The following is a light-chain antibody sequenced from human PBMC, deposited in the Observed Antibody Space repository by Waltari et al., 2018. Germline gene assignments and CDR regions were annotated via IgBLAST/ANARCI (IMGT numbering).Light chain of an antibody. CDR2: DVS. CDR1: SSDVGGSNY. Sequence: QSALTQPASVSGSPGPSITISCTGTSSDVGGSNYVSWYQQHPGKVPKLMIYDVSNRPSGVSNRFSGSKSGNTASLTISGLQAEDEADYYCSSYTSSSTRVFGGGTKLTVL. J-gene: IGLJ3*02. CDR3: SSYTSSSTRV. V-gene: IGLV2-14*03.